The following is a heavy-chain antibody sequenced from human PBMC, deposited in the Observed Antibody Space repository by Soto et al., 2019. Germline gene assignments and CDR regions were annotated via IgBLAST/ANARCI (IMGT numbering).Heavy chain of an antibody. V-gene: IGHV4-61*01. Sequence: PSEPLSLTCTVSGGSVSSGSYYWSWIRQPPGKGLEWIGYIYYSGSTNYNPTLKSRVTISVDTSKNQLPLKLSSVTAADTAVYYCANAYSLSKPNYGMDGCGHGNTVTV. CDR3: ANAYSLSKPNYGMDG. CDR1: GGSVSSGSYY. CDR2: IYYSGST. J-gene: IGHJ6*02. D-gene: IGHD5-12*01.